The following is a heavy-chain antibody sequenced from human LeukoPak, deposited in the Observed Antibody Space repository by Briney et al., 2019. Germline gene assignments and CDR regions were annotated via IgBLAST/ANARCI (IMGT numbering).Heavy chain of an antibody. CDR2: TYYRSKWYN. D-gene: IGHD6-13*01. V-gene: IGHV6-1*01. Sequence: SQTFSLTCAISGDSVSSNSAAWNWIRQPPSRGLEWLGRTYYRSKWYNDYAVSVKSRITINPDTSKNQFSLQLNSVTPGGTAVYYCARERIGSAAGLDYWGQGTLVTVSS. J-gene: IGHJ4*02. CDR1: GDSVSSNSAA. CDR3: ARERIGSAAGLDY.